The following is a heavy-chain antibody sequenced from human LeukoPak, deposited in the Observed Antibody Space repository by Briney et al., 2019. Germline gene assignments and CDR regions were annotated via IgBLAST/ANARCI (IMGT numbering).Heavy chain of an antibody. V-gene: IGHV3-7*01. CDR2: IKQDGSEK. CDR3: ARGPLGQWLRFSGVY. CDR1: GFTFSSYW. J-gene: IGHJ4*02. D-gene: IGHD5-12*01. Sequence: GGSLRLSCAASGFTFSSYWMSWVRQAPGKGLEWVANIKQDGSEKYYVDSVKGRFTISRDNAKNSLYQQMNSLRAEDTAVYYCARGPLGQWLRFSGVYWGQGTLVTVSS.